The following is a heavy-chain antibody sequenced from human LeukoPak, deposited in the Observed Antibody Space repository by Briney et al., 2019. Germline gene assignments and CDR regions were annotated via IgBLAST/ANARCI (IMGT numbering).Heavy chain of an antibody. CDR2: ISYDGSNT. J-gene: IGHJ5*02. D-gene: IGHD1-26*01. Sequence: GGSLRLSCAASEFTFSNYAIHWVRQAPGKGLEWVTVISYDGSNTYYADSVKGRFTISRDNSKNTLYLQMNSLGAEDTAVYYCARGGSYSGNWFDPWGQGTLVTVSS. V-gene: IGHV3-30*04. CDR1: EFTFSNYA. CDR3: ARGGSYSGNWFDP.